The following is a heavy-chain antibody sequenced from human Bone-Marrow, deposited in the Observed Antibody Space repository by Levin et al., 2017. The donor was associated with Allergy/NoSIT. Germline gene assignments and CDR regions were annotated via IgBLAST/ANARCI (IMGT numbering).Heavy chain of an antibody. J-gene: IGHJ2*01. Sequence: ASVKVSCKGSGFSFTDYWIGWVRQMPGKGLQWMGVIYPGDSDTTYSPSFQGQVTISADKSINTAYLQWSSLKDSDSAIYYCARQMRYTSGWYPNWYFDLWGRGTLVTVSS. V-gene: IGHV5-51*01. CDR1: GFSFTDYW. CDR3: ARQMRYTSGWYPNWYFDL. D-gene: IGHD6-13*01. CDR2: IYPGDSDT.